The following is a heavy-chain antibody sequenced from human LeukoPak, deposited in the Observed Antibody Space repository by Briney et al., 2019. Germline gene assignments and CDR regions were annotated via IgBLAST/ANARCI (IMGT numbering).Heavy chain of an antibody. CDR1: GGSISSSSYY. D-gene: IGHD3-10*01. V-gene: IGHV4-39*07. CDR2: IYYSGST. CDR3: ARTRAQRLWFGEPDY. J-gene: IGHJ4*02. Sequence: SETLSLTCTVSGGSISSSSYYWGWIRLPPGKGLEWIGSIYYSGSTYYNPSLKSRVTISVDTSKNQFSLKLSSVTAADTAVYYCARTRAQRLWFGEPDYWGQGTLVTVSS.